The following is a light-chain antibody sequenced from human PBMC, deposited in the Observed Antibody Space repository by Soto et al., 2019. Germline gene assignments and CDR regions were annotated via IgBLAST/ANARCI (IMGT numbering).Light chain of an antibody. V-gene: IGKV1-5*03. Sequence: DIPGTQSPSTLSASVGDRVTITCRASQNINTWLAWYQQKPGKGPTLLIYRASRLESGVPSRFSGSGSGTGFALTISSLQPADFATYYCQQYETYSWTFGQGTKVDTK. CDR3: QQYETYSWT. CDR2: RAS. CDR1: QNINTW. J-gene: IGKJ1*01.